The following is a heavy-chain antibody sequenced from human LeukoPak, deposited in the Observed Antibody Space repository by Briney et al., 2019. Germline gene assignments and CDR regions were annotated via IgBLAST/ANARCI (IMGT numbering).Heavy chain of an antibody. V-gene: IGHV1-18*01. Sequence: GASVKVSCKASGYTFTRNGISWVRQAPGQGLEWMGWISGYNGNTNYAQKFQGRVTITRNTSISTAYMELSSLRSEDTAVYYCARGHCSSTSCSSRYYYYMDVWGKGTTVTVSS. J-gene: IGHJ6*03. D-gene: IGHD2-2*01. CDR3: ARGHCSSTSCSSRYYYYMDV. CDR2: ISGYNGNT. CDR1: GYTFTRNG.